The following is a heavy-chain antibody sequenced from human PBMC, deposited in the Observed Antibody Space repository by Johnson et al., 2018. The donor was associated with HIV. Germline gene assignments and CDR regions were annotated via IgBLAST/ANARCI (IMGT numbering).Heavy chain of an antibody. CDR3: AREREDYGLDI. CDR1: GFTFSSYD. D-gene: IGHD4/OR15-4a*01. CDR2: IGTAGDT. V-gene: IGHV3-13*01. Sequence: VQLVESGGGLVQPGGSLRLSCAASGFTFSSYDMHWVRQATGKGLEWVSAIGTAGDTYYPGSVKGRFTISRDNAKNTLYLQMNSLRAEDTAVYYCAREREDYGLDIWGQGTMVTVSS. J-gene: IGHJ3*02.